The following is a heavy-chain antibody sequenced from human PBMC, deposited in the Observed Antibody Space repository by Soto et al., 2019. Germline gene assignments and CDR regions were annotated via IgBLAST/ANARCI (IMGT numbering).Heavy chain of an antibody. J-gene: IGHJ6*02. V-gene: IGHV1-8*01. CDR3: ARGIAVAGYYYYYGMDV. CDR1: GYTFTSYD. CDR2: MNPNSGNT. Sequence: GASLKVSCKASGYTFTSYDINWVRQATGQGLEWMGWMNPNSGNTNYAQKLQGRVTMTTDTSTSTAYMELRSLRSDDTAVYYCARGIAVAGYYYYYGMDVWGQGTTVTVSS. D-gene: IGHD6-19*01.